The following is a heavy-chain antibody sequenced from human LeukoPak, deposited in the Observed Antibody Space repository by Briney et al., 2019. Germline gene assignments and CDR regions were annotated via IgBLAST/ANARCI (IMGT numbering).Heavy chain of an antibody. CDR1: GFTFSSYA. J-gene: IGHJ6*04. D-gene: IGHD2-2*01. CDR3: ARDARDIVVVPAALGYYYYGMDV. Sequence: GGSLRLSCAASGFTFSSYAMHWVRQAPGKGLEWVAVISYDGSNKYYADSVKGRFTISRDNSKNTLYLQMNSLRAEDTAVYYCARDARDIVVVPAALGYYYYGMDVRGKGTTVTVSS. V-gene: IGHV3-30*04. CDR2: ISYDGSNK.